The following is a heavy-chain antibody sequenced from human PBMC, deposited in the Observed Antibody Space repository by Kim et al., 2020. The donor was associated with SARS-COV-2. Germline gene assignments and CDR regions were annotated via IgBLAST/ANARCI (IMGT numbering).Heavy chain of an antibody. CDR3: ARGGRNYYGSGSYYSSWFDP. J-gene: IGHJ5*02. V-gene: IGHV7-4-1*02. CDR1: GYTFTSYA. CDR2: INTNTGNP. D-gene: IGHD3-10*01. Sequence: ASVKVSCKASGYTFTSYAMNWVRQAPGQGLEWMGWINTNTGNPTYAQGFTGRFVFSLDTSVSTAYLQISSLKAEDTAVYYCARGGRNYYGSGSYYSSWFDPWGQGTLVTVSS.